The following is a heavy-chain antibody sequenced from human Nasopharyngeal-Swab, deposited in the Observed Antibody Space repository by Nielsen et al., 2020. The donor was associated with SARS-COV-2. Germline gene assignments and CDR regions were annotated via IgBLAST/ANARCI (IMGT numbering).Heavy chain of an antibody. Sequence: GESLKISCAASGFTFSSYSMNWVRQAPGKGLEWVSSISSSSSYIYYADSVKGRFTIPRDNAKNSLYLQMNSLRAEDTAVYYCARSQGERRAGAFDIWGQGTMVTVSS. CDR1: GFTFSSYS. J-gene: IGHJ3*02. CDR2: ISSSSSYI. D-gene: IGHD1-1*01. V-gene: IGHV3-21*01. CDR3: ARSQGERRAGAFDI.